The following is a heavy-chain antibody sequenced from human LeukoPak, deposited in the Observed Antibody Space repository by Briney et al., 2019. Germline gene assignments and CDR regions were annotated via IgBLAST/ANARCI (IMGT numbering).Heavy chain of an antibody. Sequence: ASVKVSCKASGGTFSSYAISWVRQAPGQGLEWMGGIIPIFGTANYAQRFQGRVTITADESTSTAYMELSSLRSEDTAVYYCARRSRPQGAFDIWGQGTMVTVSS. CDR1: GGTFSSYA. J-gene: IGHJ3*02. D-gene: IGHD6-6*01. V-gene: IGHV1-69*13. CDR3: ARRSRPQGAFDI. CDR2: IIPIFGTA.